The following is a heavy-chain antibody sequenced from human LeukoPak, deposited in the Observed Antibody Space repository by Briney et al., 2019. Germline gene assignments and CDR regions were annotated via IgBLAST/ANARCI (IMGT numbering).Heavy chain of an antibody. CDR2: IYYSGST. CDR1: GGSISSGGYY. CDR3: ARRLGGSYDFDY. J-gene: IGHJ4*02. Sequence: SETLSLTCTVSGGSISSGGYYWSWIRQHPGKGLEWIGYIYYSGSTNYNPSLKSRVTISLDTSKNQFSLKLSSVTAADTAVYYCARRLGGSYDFDYWGQGTLVTVSS. V-gene: IGHV4-61*08. D-gene: IGHD1-26*01.